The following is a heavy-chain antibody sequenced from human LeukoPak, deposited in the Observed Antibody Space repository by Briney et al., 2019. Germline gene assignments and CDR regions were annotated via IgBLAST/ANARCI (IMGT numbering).Heavy chain of an antibody. J-gene: IGHJ4*02. CDR1: GGSISSYY. CDR2: IYYSGST. V-gene: IGHV4-59*01. CDR3: ARAAVSRPSTCYFDY. Sequence: SETLSLTCTVSGGSISSYYWSWIRQPPGKGLEWIGYIYYSGSTNYNPSLKSRVTISVDTSKNQFSLKLSSVTAADTAVYYCARAAVSRPSTCYFDYWGQGTLVTVSS. D-gene: IGHD2/OR15-2a*01.